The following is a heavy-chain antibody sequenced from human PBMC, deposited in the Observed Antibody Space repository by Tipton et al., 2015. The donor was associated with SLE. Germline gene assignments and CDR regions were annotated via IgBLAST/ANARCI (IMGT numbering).Heavy chain of an antibody. CDR3: ARGYTPDGFEL. Sequence: TLSLTCTVSGGSISTFYWTWIRQPPGKGLEWIGYILYSDNTNYNPSLKSRVTISVDTSKNQFSLELNSVTAADTAVYYCARGYTPDGFELWGPGTMVTVSS. D-gene: IGHD5-18*01. V-gene: IGHV4-59*01. CDR2: ILYSDNT. CDR1: GGSISTFY. J-gene: IGHJ3*01.